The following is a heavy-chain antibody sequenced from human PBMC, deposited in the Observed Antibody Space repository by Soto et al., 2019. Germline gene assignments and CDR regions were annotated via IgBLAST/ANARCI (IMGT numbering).Heavy chain of an antibody. CDR2: IYYTGTT. J-gene: IGHJ4*02. CDR3: ASSNSNYALFDY. CDR1: YPSINNHH. D-gene: IGHD4-4*01. Sequence: SKMLSINCTVTYPSINNHHWTWLRQTPGKGLEWIAYIYYTGTTNFNPSLKSRVTISMDTSKNQFSLKLSSVTAADTAVYYCASSNSNYALFDYWGQGTLVTVS. V-gene: IGHV4-59*08.